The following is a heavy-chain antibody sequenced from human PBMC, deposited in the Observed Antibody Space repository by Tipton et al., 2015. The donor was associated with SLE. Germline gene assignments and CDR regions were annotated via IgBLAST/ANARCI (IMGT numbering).Heavy chain of an antibody. D-gene: IGHD3-22*01. CDR1: GGSISSGGYY. V-gene: IGHV4-31*03. CDR3: ARVSLSSGYYFDN. Sequence: LRLSCTVSGGSISSGGYYWSWIRQHAGKGLGWIGAIYYSGTTYYKPFLQSRVTVSVDTSKTQFSLILSSVTAADTAVYYCARVSLSSGYYFDNWGQGTLVTVSS. J-gene: IGHJ4*02. CDR2: IYYSGTT.